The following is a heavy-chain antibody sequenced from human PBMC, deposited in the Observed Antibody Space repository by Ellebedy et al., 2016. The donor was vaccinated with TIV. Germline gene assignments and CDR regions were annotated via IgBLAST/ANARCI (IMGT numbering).Heavy chain of an antibody. CDR2: FDPEDGET. CDR3: ATDLVPAAMQRGGGERIYPSDAFDI. V-gene: IGHV1-24*01. J-gene: IGHJ3*02. D-gene: IGHD2-2*01. CDR1: GYTLTELS. Sequence: ASVKVSCKVSGYTLTELSMHWVRQAPGKGLEWMGGFDPEDGETIYAQKFQGRVTMTEDTSTEPASMELSSLRSEDTAVYYCATDLVPAAMQRGGGERIYPSDAFDIWGQGTMVTVSS.